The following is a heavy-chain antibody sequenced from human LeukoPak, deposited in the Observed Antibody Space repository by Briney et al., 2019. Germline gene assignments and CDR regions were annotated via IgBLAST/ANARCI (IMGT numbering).Heavy chain of an antibody. J-gene: IGHJ6*02. V-gene: IGHV3-74*01. CDR1: GFSLSNYW. CDR2: INSDGSST. Sequence: GGSLRLSCAASGFSLSNYWMHWVRQAPGKGLVWVSRINSDGSSTSYADSVKGRFTISRDNAKNTLYLQMNSLRAEDTAVYYCARDGEAYGMDVWGQGTTVTVSS. CDR3: ARDGEAYGMDV.